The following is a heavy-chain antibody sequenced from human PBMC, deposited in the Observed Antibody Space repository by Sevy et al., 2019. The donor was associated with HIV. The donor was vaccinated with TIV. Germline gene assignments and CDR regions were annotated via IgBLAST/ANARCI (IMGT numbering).Heavy chain of an antibody. Sequence: GGCLRLSCAASGFTFSSYAMSWVRQAPGKGLEWVSAISGSGGSTYYADSVKGRFTISRDNSKNTLYLQMNSLRAEDTAVYYCAKNLSPRELTDAFDIWGQGTMVTVSS. CDR3: AKNLSPRELTDAFDI. D-gene: IGHD1-26*01. CDR2: ISGSGGST. J-gene: IGHJ3*02. CDR1: GFTFSSYA. V-gene: IGHV3-23*01.